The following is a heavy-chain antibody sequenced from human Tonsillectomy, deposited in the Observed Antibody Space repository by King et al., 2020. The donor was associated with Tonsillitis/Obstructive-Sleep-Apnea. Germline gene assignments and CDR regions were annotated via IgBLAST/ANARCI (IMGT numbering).Heavy chain of an antibody. V-gene: IGHV4-59*01. CDR2: IYYSGST. CDR3: ARSSGYVIDY. CDR1: GGSISSYY. D-gene: IGHD3-22*01. Sequence: VQLQESGPGLVKPSETLSLTCTVSGGSISSYYWSWIRPPPGKGLEWIGYIYYSGSTNYNPSLKSRVTISVDTSKNQFSLKLSSVTAADTAVYYCARSSGYVIDYWGQGTLVTVSS. J-gene: IGHJ4*02.